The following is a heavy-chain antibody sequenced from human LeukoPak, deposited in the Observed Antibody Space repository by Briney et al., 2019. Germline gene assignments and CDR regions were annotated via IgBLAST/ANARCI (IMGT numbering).Heavy chain of an antibody. D-gene: IGHD3-22*01. Sequence: PGGSLRLSCEASGFTFSIYAMSWVRQTPGKGLQWVSSITSRDGTTSYADSVKGRFTISRDNSENTLYLRMSSLRAEDTAIYYCARDRPNYYGSDGHYYRRDGDHWGQGTLVTVSS. CDR2: ITSRDGTT. CDR1: GFTFSIYA. V-gene: IGHV3-23*01. J-gene: IGHJ5*02. CDR3: ARDRPNYYGSDGHYYRRDGDH.